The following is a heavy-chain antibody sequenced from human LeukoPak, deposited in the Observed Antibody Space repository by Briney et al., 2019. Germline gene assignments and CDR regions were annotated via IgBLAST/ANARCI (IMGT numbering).Heavy chain of an antibody. CDR3: ARVQGYYDSSHRWANWFDP. V-gene: IGHV4-30-4*08. J-gene: IGHJ5*02. Sequence: SETLSLTCTVSGGSISSGDYYWGWIRQPPGKGLEGSGYIYVSGSTYYNPSLKSRVTISVHTSKNQFSLKLSSVTAADTAVYYCARVQGYYDSSHRWANWFDPWGQGTLVTVSS. CDR1: GGSISSGDYY. CDR2: IYVSGST. D-gene: IGHD3-22*01.